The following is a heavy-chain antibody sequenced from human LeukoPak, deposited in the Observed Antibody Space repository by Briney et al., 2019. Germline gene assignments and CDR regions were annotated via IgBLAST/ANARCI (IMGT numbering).Heavy chain of an antibody. Sequence: PSETLSLTCAVYGGSFSGYYWSWIRQPPGKGLEWIGEISHSGSTNYNPSLKSRVTISVDTSKNQFSLKLSSVTAADTAVYYCARSPLYYYGSGSYYKSWFDPWGQGTLVTVSS. CDR1: GGSFSGYY. D-gene: IGHD3-10*01. CDR2: ISHSGST. CDR3: ARSPLYYYGSGSYYKSWFDP. J-gene: IGHJ5*02. V-gene: IGHV4-34*01.